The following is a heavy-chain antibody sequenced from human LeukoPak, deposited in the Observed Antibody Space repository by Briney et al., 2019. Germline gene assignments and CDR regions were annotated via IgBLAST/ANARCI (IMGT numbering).Heavy chain of an antibody. V-gene: IGHV3-7*01. CDR3: ARRGLRLGELSFFGFDY. D-gene: IGHD3-16*02. J-gene: IGHJ4*02. CDR1: GFTFSSYG. Sequence: GGSLRLSCAASGFTFSSYGMHWVRQAPGKGLEWVANIKQDGSEKYYVDSVKGRFTISRDNAKNSLYLQMNSLRAEDTAVYYCARRGLRLGELSFFGFDYWGQGTLVTVSS. CDR2: IKQDGSEK.